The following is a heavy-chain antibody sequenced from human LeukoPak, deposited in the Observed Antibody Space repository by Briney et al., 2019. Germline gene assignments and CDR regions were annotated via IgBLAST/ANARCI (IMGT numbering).Heavy chain of an antibody. V-gene: IGHV4-59*12. CDR2: IYYSGST. CDR3: ARYGNSPYYYYAMDV. CDR1: GGSIIGYY. J-gene: IGHJ6*02. Sequence: ASETLSLTCTVSGGSIIGYYLSWIRQPPGKGLEWIGSIYYSGSTNYNPPLKSRVTISVETSKNQFSLKLSSVTAADTAVYYCARYGNSPYYYYAMDVWGQGTTVTVSS. D-gene: IGHD4-23*01.